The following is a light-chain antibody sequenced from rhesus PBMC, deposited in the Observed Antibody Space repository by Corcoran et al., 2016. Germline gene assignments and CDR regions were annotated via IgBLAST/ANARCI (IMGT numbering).Light chain of an antibody. J-gene: IGKJ3*01. CDR1: QGISNK. CDR2: AAS. Sequence: IQMTQSPSSLSASVGDTVTITCKASQGISNKLAWYQQKPWKVPNLRIYAASTLQSGVPSRFSGSGSGTDYTLTIRSLQPEDFSTYYCQHGYGILFTFGPGTKLDIK. V-gene: IGKV1-19*01. CDR3: QHGYGILFT.